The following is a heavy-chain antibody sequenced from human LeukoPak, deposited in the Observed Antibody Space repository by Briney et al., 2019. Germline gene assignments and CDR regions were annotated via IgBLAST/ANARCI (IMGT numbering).Heavy chain of an antibody. Sequence: SVKVSCKASGGTFSSYVITWVRQAPGQGLEWMGRIIPMLDIQNYAQKFQGRVTMTRDTSTSTVYMELSSLRSEDTAVYYCARGSSSWDFDYWGQGTLVTVSS. J-gene: IGHJ4*02. V-gene: IGHV1-69*04. CDR2: IIPMLDIQ. CDR1: GGTFSSYV. D-gene: IGHD6-13*01. CDR3: ARGSSSWDFDY.